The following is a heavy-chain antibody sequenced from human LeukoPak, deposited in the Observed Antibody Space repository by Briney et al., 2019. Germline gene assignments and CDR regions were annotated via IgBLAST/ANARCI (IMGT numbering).Heavy chain of an antibody. V-gene: IGHV3-23*01. D-gene: IGHD5-18*01. CDR1: GFTFSTYA. CDR3: ARDAGYSYDDPNWFDA. CDR2: IGGSGGNT. Sequence: GGSLRLSCAASGFTFSTYAMNWVRQAPGKGLEWVSGIGGSGGNTWYADSVKGRFTISRDNSKNTLYLQMNSLRAEDTAVYYCARDAGYSYDDPNWFDAWGQGTLVTVSS. J-gene: IGHJ5*02.